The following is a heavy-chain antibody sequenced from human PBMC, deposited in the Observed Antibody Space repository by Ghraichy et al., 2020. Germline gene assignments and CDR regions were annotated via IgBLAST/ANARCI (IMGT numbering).Heavy chain of an antibody. CDR2: IYYSGST. D-gene: IGHD3-3*02. CDR3: ARAHFWSGYYHFDY. Sequence: SETLSLTCTVSGGSISSYYWSWIRQPPGKGLEWIGYIYYSGSTKYNPSLKSRVTISVDTSKNQFSLKLNSVTAADTAVYYCARAHFWSGYYHFDYWGQGTLVTVSS. J-gene: IGHJ4*02. V-gene: IGHV4-59*01. CDR1: GGSISSYY.